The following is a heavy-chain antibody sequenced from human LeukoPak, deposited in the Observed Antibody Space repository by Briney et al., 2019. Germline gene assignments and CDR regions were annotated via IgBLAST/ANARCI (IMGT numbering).Heavy chain of an antibody. D-gene: IGHD5-18*01. J-gene: IGHJ6*02. CDR1: GFTFSSYW. CDR2: INSDGSST. CDR3: ARAGYSYGPLGV. V-gene: IGHV3-74*01. Sequence: PGGSLRLSCAASGFTFSSYWMHWVRQAPGKGLVWVSRINSDGSSTSYADSVKGRFTISRDNAKNTLYLQMNSLRAEDTAVYYCARAGYSYGPLGVWGQGTTVTVSS.